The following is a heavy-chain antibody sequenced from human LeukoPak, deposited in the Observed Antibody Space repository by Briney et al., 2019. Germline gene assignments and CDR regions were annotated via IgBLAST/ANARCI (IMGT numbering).Heavy chain of an antibody. CDR2: TYNSGST. J-gene: IGHJ4*02. V-gene: IGHV4-59*01. CDR1: GGSISIYY. D-gene: IGHD3-10*01. Sequence: SETLSLTCTVSGGSISIYYWSWIRQPPGKGLEWLGYTYNSGSTLYNPSLKSRVTISVDTSRNEFSLRLTSVTAADAAVYYCVRDRELNYWGQGTLVTASS. CDR3: VRDRELNY.